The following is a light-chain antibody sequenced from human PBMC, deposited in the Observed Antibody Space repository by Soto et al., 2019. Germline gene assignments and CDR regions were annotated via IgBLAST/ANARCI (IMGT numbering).Light chain of an antibody. V-gene: IGLV1-44*01. CDR3: AAWDDSLNGYV. CDR1: SSNIGSNT. Sequence: QSVLTQPPSASGTPGQRVTISCSGSSSNIGSNTVNWYQQLPGTAPKLLIYSNNQWPSGVPDRFSGSKSGTSASLAISGLQSEVEADYYCAAWDDSLNGYVFGTGTKVTVL. J-gene: IGLJ1*01. CDR2: SNN.